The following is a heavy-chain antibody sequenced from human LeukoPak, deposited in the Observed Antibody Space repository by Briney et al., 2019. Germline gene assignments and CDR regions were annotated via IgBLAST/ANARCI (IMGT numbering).Heavy chain of an antibody. D-gene: IGHD3-22*01. CDR2: ISGSGGST. V-gene: IGHV3-23*01. Sequence: QSGGSLRLSCAASGFTFSSYAMSWVRQAPGKGLEWVSAISGSGGSTYYADSVKGRFTISRDNSKNTLYLQMNSLRAEDTAVYYCAKDVRRGYYFFDYWGQGTLVTVSS. CDR3: AKDVRRGYYFFDY. CDR1: GFTFSSYA. J-gene: IGHJ4*02.